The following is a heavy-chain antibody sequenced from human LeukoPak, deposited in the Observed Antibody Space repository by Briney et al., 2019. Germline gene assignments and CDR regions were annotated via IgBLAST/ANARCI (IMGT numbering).Heavy chain of an antibody. Sequence: SQTLSLICTVSGGSISSGSYYWSWIRQPAGKGLEWIGRIYTSGSTNYNPSLKSRVTISVDTSKNQFSLKLSSVTAADTAVYYCAKGYSSRLPWNWFDPWGQGTLVTVSS. CDR1: GGSISSGSYY. J-gene: IGHJ5*02. CDR3: AKGYSSRLPWNWFDP. D-gene: IGHD6-19*01. V-gene: IGHV4-61*02. CDR2: IYTSGST.